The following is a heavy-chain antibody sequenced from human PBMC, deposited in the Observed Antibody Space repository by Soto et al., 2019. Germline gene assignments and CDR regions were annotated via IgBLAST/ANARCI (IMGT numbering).Heavy chain of an antibody. V-gene: IGHV6-1*01. J-gene: IGHJ6*03. CDR2: TYYRSKWYN. D-gene: IGHD5-12*01. CDR3: ARERRIQIYSGYDSHSYYMDA. Sequence: SQTLSLTCAISGDSVSSNSAAWNWIRQSPSRGLEWLGRTYYRSKWYNDYAVSVKSRITINPDTSKNQFSLQLNSVTPEDTAVYYCARERRIQIYSGYDSHSYYMDAWGKGTTVTVSS. CDR1: GDSVSSNSAA.